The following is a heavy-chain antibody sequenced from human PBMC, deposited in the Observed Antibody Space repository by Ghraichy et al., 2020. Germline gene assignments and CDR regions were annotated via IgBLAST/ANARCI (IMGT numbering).Heavy chain of an antibody. Sequence: GSLRLSCAASEFTVSSNYMSWVRQAPGKGLEWVSVIYSGGATYYADSVEGRFTISRDNSKNTLYLQMNSLRVDDTAVYYCAGIRTGYWYFDLWGRGTLVTVSS. CDR3: AGIRTGYWYFDL. V-gene: IGHV3-66*01. CDR2: IYSGGAT. D-gene: IGHD1-1*01. CDR1: EFTVSSNY. J-gene: IGHJ2*01.